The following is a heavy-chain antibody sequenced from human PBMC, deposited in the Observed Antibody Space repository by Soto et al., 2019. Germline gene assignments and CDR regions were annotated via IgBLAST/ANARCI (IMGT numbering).Heavy chain of an antibody. CDR2: IIPIFGTA. CDR3: ARPKIAGQWELLAFEY. V-gene: IGHV1-69*06. D-gene: IGHD1-26*01. CDR1: GGTFSSYA. J-gene: IGHJ4*02. Sequence: SVKVSCKASGGTFSSYAISWVRQAPGQGLEWMGGIIPIFGTANYAQKFQGRVTITADKSTSTAYMELSSLRSEDTAVYYCARPKIAGQWELLAFEYWGEGTLVTVSP.